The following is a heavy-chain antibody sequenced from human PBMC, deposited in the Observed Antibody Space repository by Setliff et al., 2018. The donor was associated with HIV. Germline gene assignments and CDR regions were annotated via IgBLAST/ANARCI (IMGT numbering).Heavy chain of an antibody. Sequence: SVKVSCKPSRGTFSSFGITWVRQAPGQGLECLGTITTVLGTANYPRRFQDRVTITVDKSTNTVYMELSSLTSDDPAIYYCARFFRQYYHDSTSSPNFFESWGQGTLVTVSS. J-gene: IGHJ4*02. D-gene: IGHD3-22*01. CDR3: ARFFRQYYHDSTSSPNFFES. CDR2: ITTVLGTA. V-gene: IGHV1-69*04. CDR1: RGTFSSFG.